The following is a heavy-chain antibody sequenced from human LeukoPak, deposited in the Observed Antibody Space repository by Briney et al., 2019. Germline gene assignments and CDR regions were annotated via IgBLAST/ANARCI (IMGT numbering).Heavy chain of an antibody. CDR2: ISGSGGST. CDR1: GFTFSSYA. J-gene: IGHJ5*02. V-gene: IGHV3-23*01. Sequence: GGSLRLSCAASGFTFSSYAMSWVRQAPGKGLEWVSAISGSGGSTYYADSVKGRFTISRDNAKNSLYLQMNSLRAEDTAVYYCARAGPPRSTYYDFWSGYFKPHNWFDPWGQGTLVTVSS. D-gene: IGHD3-3*01. CDR3: ARAGPPRSTYYDFWSGYFKPHNWFDP.